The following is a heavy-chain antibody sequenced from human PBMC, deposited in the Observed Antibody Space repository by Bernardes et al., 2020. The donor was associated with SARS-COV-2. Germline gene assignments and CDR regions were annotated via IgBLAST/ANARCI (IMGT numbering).Heavy chain of an antibody. Sequence: SETLSLTCGVSGDSLSNSFWSWIRQSPGRGLEWIGSISYSGSSDYNPSLKSRVTISVDTSKSQFSLDLRSVTAADTAVYFCSRDRWEVQTLFGLVTGPQYFDCWVQGTLVTVSS. J-gene: IGHJ4*02. CDR1: GDSLSNSF. CDR3: SRDRWEVQTLFGLVTGPQYFDC. D-gene: IGHD3-3*01. V-gene: IGHV4-59*12. CDR2: ISYSGSS.